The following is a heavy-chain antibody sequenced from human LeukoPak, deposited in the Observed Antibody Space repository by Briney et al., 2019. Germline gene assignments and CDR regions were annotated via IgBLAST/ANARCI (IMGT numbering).Heavy chain of an antibody. CDR2: IYHSGST. V-gene: IGHV4-38-2*02. J-gene: IGHJ4*02. Sequence: SETLSLTCTVSGYSISSAYYWGWIRQPPGKGLEWIGSIYHSGSTYYNPSLKSRVTISVDTSKNQFSLKLNSVTAADTAVYYCARERSGYRLFDYWGQGTLVTVSS. CDR1: GYSISSAYY. D-gene: IGHD3-22*01. CDR3: ARERSGYRLFDY.